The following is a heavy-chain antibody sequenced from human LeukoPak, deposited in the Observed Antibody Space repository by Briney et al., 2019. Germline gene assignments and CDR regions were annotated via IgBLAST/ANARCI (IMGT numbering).Heavy chain of an antibody. CDR2: INHSGST. Sequence: PSETLSLTCAVYGGXFSGYYCSWIRQPPGKGQEWIGEINHSGSTNYNPSLKSRVTISVDTSKNQFSLKLSSVTAADTAVYYCARVALLWFGEARDYWGQGTLVTVSS. CDR1: GGXFSGYY. V-gene: IGHV4-34*01. CDR3: ARVALLWFGEARDY. D-gene: IGHD3-10*01. J-gene: IGHJ4*02.